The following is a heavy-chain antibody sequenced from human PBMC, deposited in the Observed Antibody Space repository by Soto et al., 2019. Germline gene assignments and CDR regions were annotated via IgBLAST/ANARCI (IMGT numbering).Heavy chain of an antibody. CDR3: ARDKFTSSSQRASVVY. J-gene: IGHJ4*02. D-gene: IGHD6-13*01. Sequence: EVQLVESGGGLVQPGGSLRLSCAASGFTFSHYEMSWVRQAPGKGLEWLSYIDRSGSPTSYADSVKGRFTISRDNDQKALYPQLNSLNAEGTAIYYCARDKFTSSSQRASVVYGCLGTLVTVSS. CDR1: GFTFSHYE. V-gene: IGHV3-48*03. CDR2: IDRSGSPT.